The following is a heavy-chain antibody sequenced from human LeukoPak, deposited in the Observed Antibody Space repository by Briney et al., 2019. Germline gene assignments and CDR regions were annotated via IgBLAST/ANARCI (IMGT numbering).Heavy chain of an antibody. Sequence: SETLSLTCTVSGGSISNYYWSWLRQPPGKGLEWIGYIYYSGTTNYNPSLKSRVTISVDTSKNQFSLKLNSVTAADTAVYYCARGVYIAAAGTSAYGMDVWGQGTTVTVSS. V-gene: IGHV4-59*01. J-gene: IGHJ6*02. CDR1: GGSISNYY. D-gene: IGHD6-13*01. CDR2: IYYSGTT. CDR3: ARGVYIAAAGTSAYGMDV.